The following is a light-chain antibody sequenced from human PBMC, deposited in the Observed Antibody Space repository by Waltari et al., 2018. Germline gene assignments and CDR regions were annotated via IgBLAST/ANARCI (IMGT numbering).Light chain of an antibody. Sequence: DIQMTQSPSSLSTSVGDRVTITCRASQAMSTYLNWYQLKPGKAPRLMIYSASSLQSGVPSRFSGSGSGTDFSFTINSLQPEDFATYYCQQSYSAPWTFGQGTKVDIK. CDR2: SAS. J-gene: IGKJ1*01. CDR1: QAMSTY. V-gene: IGKV1-39*01. CDR3: QQSYSAPWT.